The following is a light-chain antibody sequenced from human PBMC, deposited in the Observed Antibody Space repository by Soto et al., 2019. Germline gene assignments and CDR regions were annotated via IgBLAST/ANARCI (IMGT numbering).Light chain of an antibody. CDR3: QQSFSPLWT. CDR1: QSISNY. Sequence: DIPMTQSPSSLSASVGDRVTITCRASQSISNYLNWYQQKPGKAPKLLIYAASSMQSGVPSRFSGSGSETDFTLTISSLQPDDSATYYCQQSFSPLWTFGQGTKVE. J-gene: IGKJ1*01. V-gene: IGKV1-39*01. CDR2: AAS.